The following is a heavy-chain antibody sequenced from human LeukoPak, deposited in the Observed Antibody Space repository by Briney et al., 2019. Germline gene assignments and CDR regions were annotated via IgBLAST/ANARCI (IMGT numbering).Heavy chain of an antibody. D-gene: IGHD7-27*01. CDR2: IKQDGSQK. J-gene: IGHJ4*02. CDR1: GFTFTGYW. Sequence: PGGSLRLSCAASGFTFTGYWMVWVRQAPGKGLEWVANIKQDGSQKHYVDSVKGRCTISRDNAKKSLYLQMNNLRAEDTGVYYCAREDWGPDYWGQGTLVTVSS. V-gene: IGHV3-7*01. CDR3: AREDWGPDY.